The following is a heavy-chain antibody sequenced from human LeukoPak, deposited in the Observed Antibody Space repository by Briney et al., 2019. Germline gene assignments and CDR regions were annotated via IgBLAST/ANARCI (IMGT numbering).Heavy chain of an antibody. J-gene: IGHJ4*02. Sequence: SETLSLTCTVSGGSISSSSYYWGWIRQPPGKGLEWIGSIYYSGSTYYNPSLKSRVTISVDTSKNQFSLKLSSVTAADTAEYYCARTLGYCSGGSCYPGFDYWGQGTLVTVSS. CDR2: IYYSGST. CDR3: ARTLGYCSGGSCYPGFDY. CDR1: GGSISSSSYY. D-gene: IGHD2-15*01. V-gene: IGHV4-39*01.